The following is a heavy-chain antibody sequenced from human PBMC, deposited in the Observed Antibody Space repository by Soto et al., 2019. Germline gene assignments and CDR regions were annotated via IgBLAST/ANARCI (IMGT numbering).Heavy chain of an antibody. V-gene: IGHV1-18*01. CDR3: ERDGPMCTVFDF. CDR2: ISTDNGNT. CDR1: GYTFTRFG. Sequence: VKVSCKTSGYTFTRFGISWVRQAPGQGLEWMGWISTDNGNTNYAQKLQGRVTMTTDTSTSTAYMELRSLISDDTAVYYCERDGPMCTVFDFWGKGTLVPVS. D-gene: IGHD3-10*02. J-gene: IGHJ3*01.